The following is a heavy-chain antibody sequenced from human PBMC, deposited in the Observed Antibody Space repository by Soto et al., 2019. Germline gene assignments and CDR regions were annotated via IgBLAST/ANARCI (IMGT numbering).Heavy chain of an antibody. Sequence: QVQLQESGPGLVKPSETLSLTCTVSGGSVISGSYYWSWIRQPPGKGLEWVGCISDTGSGDYNPSPKRRVTIPVHTSKRQFSLRLNSVTAADTAVYDCARAHSGYDPLGMDVWGQGTTVNVSS. V-gene: IGHV4-61*01. D-gene: IGHD5-12*01. CDR2: ISDTGSG. CDR1: GGSVISGSYY. CDR3: ARAHSGYDPLGMDV. J-gene: IGHJ6*02.